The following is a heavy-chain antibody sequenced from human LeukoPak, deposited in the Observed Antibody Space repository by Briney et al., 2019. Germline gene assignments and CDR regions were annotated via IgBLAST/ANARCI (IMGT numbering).Heavy chain of an antibody. Sequence: SETLSLTCAVYGGSFSGYYWSWIRQPPGKGLEWIGEINHSGSTNYNPSLKSRVTISVDTSKNQFSLKLSSVTAADTAVYYCARRGHDYGDYVGWFDPWGQGTLVTVSS. CDR1: GGSFSGYY. D-gene: IGHD4-17*01. J-gene: IGHJ5*02. CDR2: INHSGST. CDR3: ARRGHDYGDYVGWFDP. V-gene: IGHV4-34*01.